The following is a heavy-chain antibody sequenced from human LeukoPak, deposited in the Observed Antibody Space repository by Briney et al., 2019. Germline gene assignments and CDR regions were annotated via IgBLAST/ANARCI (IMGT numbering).Heavy chain of an antibody. V-gene: IGHV1-2*02. J-gene: IGHJ5*02. CDR2: INPNSGGT. D-gene: IGHD3-22*01. Sequence: ASVKVSCKASGYTFTGYYMHWVRQAPRQGLEWMGWINPNSGGTNYAQKFQGRVTMTRDTSISTAYMELSRLRSNDTAVYYCARMDYYDSSPNWFDPWGQGTLVTVSS. CDR1: GYTFTGYY. CDR3: ARMDYYDSSPNWFDP.